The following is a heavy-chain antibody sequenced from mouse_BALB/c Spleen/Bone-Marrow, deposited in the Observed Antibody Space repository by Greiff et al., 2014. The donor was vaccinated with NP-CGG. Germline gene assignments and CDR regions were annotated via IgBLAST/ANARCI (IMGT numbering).Heavy chain of an antibody. CDR1: GYKFTDYE. Sequence: VQLQQSGAELVRPGASVTLSCKASGYKFTDYEMHWVKQTPVHGLEWIGSIDPETGGTAYNQNLKGKATLTADRSSTTAYMELRSLTSEDSAVYYCTREEIYFGYDVPMDYWGQGTSVTVSS. J-gene: IGHJ4*01. D-gene: IGHD2-2*01. CDR2: IDPETGGT. V-gene: IGHV1-15*01. CDR3: TREEIYFGYDVPMDY.